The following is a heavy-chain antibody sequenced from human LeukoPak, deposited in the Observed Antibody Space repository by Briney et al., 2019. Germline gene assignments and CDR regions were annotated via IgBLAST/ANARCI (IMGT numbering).Heavy chain of an antibody. D-gene: IGHD1-26*01. CDR3: AISRYSGTSLDY. CDR1: GFTFSSYW. J-gene: IGHJ4*02. V-gene: IGHV3-74*03. Sequence: GGSLRLSCAASGFTFSSYWMHWVRQAPGKGLVWVSRINSDGSSITYADSVKGRFTISRDNAKSTLYLQMSSLRIEDTAVYYCAISRYSGTSLDYWGQGSLVTVPS. CDR2: INSDGSSI.